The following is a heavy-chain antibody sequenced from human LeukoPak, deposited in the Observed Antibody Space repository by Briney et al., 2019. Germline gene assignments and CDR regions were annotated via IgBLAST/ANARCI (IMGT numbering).Heavy chain of an antibody. J-gene: IGHJ5*02. CDR1: GGSFSGYY. CDR2: MNNSGTS. CDR3: ARGGHYYGSGSYRKNWFDP. D-gene: IGHD3-10*01. Sequence: SETLSLTCAVYGGSFSGYYWIWICQPPGPGLVGIGEMNNSGTSNYIPSLKSRVTISVDTYKKQFSLKLSSVTAADTDVYYCARGGHYYGSGSYRKNWFDPWGQGTLVTVSS. V-gene: IGHV4-34*01.